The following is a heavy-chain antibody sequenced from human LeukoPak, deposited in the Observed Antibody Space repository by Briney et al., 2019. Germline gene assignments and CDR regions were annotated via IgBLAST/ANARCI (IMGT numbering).Heavy chain of an antibody. D-gene: IGHD3-22*01. CDR2: TYYSGST. V-gene: IGHV4-30-4*08. J-gene: IGHJ3*02. CDR3: ARVVNYYDSSGFLDI. CDR1: GGSISSGDYY. Sequence: SQTLSLTCTVSGGSISSGDYYWSWIRQPPGKGLEWNGYTYYSGSTYYNPSLKSRVTISVDTSKNQFSLKLSSVTAADTAVYYCARVVNYYDSSGFLDIWGQGTMVTVSS.